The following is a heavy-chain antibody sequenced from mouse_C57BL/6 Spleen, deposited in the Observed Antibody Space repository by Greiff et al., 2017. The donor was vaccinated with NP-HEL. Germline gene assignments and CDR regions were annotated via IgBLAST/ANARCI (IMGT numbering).Heavy chain of an antibody. V-gene: IGHV1-82*01. CDR1: GYAFSSSW. J-gene: IGHJ4*01. CDR2: IYPGDGDT. D-gene: IGHD1-1*01. Sequence: VKLQESGPELVKPGASVKISCKASGYAFSSSWMNWVKQRPGKGLEWIGRIYPGDGDTNYNGKFKGKATLTADKSSSTAYMQLSSLTAEDSAVYFCAIGSSYVRYAMDYWGQGTSVTVSS. CDR3: AIGSSYVRYAMDY.